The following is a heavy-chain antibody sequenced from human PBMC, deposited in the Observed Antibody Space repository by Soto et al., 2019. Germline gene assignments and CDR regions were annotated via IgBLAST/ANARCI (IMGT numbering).Heavy chain of an antibody. CDR2: INHSGST. V-gene: IGHV4-34*01. CDR1: GGSFSGYY. CDR3: ARGRFGRSYYYGMDV. Sequence: QVQLQQWGAGLLKPSETLSLTCAVYGGSFSGYYWSWIRQPPGKGREWIGEINHSGSTNYNPSLKSRVFISVDTSKNQFSLKLSSVTAADTAVYYCARGRFGRSYYYGMDVWGQGTTVTVSS. D-gene: IGHD1-26*01. J-gene: IGHJ6*02.